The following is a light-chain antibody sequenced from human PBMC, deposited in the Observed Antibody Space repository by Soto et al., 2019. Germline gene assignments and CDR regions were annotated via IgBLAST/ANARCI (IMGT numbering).Light chain of an antibody. CDR1: NSDVGSYDL. V-gene: IGLV2-23*02. CDR3: CSYAGSSTVV. CDR2: EVR. J-gene: IGLJ3*02. Sequence: QSALTQPASVSGSPGQSITISCYGTNSDVGSYDLVSWYQQHPDKAPKLLIYEVRKRPSGVSGRFSGSKSDDTASLTISGLQAEDEADYYCCSYAGSSTVVFGGGTKLTVL.